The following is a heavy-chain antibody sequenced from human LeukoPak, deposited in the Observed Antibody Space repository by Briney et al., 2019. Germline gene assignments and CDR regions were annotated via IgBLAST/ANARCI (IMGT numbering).Heavy chain of an antibody. Sequence: SETLSLTCTVSGASVSSGSYYWSWIRQPPGKGLEWIGYIYYSGSTYYNPSLKSRVTISVDTSKNQFSLKLSSVTAADTAVYYCARGVAGYSYGSSGTDYWGQGTLVTVSS. CDR2: IYYSGST. CDR1: GASVSSGSYY. V-gene: IGHV4-30-4*08. CDR3: ARGVAGYSYGSSGTDY. D-gene: IGHD5-18*01. J-gene: IGHJ4*02.